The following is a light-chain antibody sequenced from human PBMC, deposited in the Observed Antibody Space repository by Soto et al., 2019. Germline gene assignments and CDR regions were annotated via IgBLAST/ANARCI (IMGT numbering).Light chain of an antibody. CDR2: GAS. CDR1: QSVSNY. Sequence: VVTQSPGILSLSPGERATLSCRASQSVSNYLAWYQRKPGQAPRLLIYGASSRATGIPDRFSGSGSGTDFTLTISRLEPEDFAVYYCHQYGGSPQTFGQGTKV. J-gene: IGKJ1*01. CDR3: HQYGGSPQT. V-gene: IGKV3-20*01.